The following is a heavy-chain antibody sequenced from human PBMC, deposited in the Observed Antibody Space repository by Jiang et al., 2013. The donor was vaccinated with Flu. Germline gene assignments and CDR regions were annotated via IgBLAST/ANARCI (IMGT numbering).Heavy chain of an antibody. CDR3: AREANSGSPYYFDF. V-gene: IGHV3-21*01. Sequence: VQLVESGGGLVKPGGSLRLSCAVSGFSFSFYTMNWVRQAPGKGLEWVSSLSPDSHYIYYADSVKGRFTISRDNAKNSLYLQMNSLRDEDTAVYYCAREANSGSPYYFDFWGQGTLVTVSS. D-gene: IGHD1-26*01. CDR2: LSPDSHYI. CDR1: GFSFSFYT. J-gene: IGHJ4*02.